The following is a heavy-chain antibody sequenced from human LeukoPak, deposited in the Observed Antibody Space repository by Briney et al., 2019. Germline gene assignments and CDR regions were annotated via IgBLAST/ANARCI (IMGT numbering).Heavy chain of an antibody. CDR3: ARGFNEATPGAFDI. CDR1: GDSIYGNRAA. CDR2: TYYRSKWFR. V-gene: IGHV6-1*01. Sequence: SQTLSLTCAISGDSIYGNRAAWNWLRQSPSRGLEWLGRTYYRSKWFRDYGVPVKSRITIDPDTSKNQFSLQLNSVTPDGTAVYYCARGFNEATPGAFDIWGQGTMVTVSS. J-gene: IGHJ3*02. D-gene: IGHD5-12*01.